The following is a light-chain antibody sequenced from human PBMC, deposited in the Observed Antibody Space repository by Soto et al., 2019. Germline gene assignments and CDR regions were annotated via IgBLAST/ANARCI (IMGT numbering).Light chain of an antibody. Sequence: EIVLTQSPGTLVLSPVDRATLSFRASQSVNKAYLVWYQVKPGQAPRLLIYDASNRATGIPARFSGSGSGTHFSFSISSLQPEDFATYYCQQYDYLVTFGQGTRLEIK. V-gene: IGKV3-20*01. J-gene: IGKJ5*01. CDR3: QQYDYLVT. CDR2: DAS. CDR1: QSVNKAY.